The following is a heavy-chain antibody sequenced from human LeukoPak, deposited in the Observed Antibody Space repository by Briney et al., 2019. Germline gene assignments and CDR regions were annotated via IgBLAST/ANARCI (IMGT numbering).Heavy chain of an antibody. CDR3: ARVDYGDYNFDY. J-gene: IGHJ4*02. CDR1: GYTFTNYG. Sequence: ASVKVSCKASGYTFTNYGISWVRQAPGQGLEWMGWISAYNGNTNYAQKLQGRVTMTTDTSTSTAYMELRSLRSDDTAVYYCARVDYGDYNFDYWGQGTLVTVSS. D-gene: IGHD4-17*01. V-gene: IGHV1-18*04. CDR2: ISAYNGNT.